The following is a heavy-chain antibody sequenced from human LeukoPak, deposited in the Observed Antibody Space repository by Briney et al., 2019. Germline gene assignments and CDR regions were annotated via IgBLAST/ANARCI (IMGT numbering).Heavy chain of an antibody. D-gene: IGHD4-11*01. V-gene: IGHV3-21*01. CDR1: GFTFSSYS. CDR2: ISSSSSYI. J-gene: IGHJ4*02. Sequence: GGSLRLSCAASGFTFSSYSMNWVRQAPGKGLEWVSSISSSSSYIYYADSAKGRFTISRDNAKNSLYLQMNSLRAEDTAVYYCHAAVTTWGQFDYWGQGTLVTVSS. CDR3: HAAVTTWGQFDY.